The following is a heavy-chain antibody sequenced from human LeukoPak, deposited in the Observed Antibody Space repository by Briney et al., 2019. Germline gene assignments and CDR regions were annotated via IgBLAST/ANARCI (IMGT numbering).Heavy chain of an antibody. D-gene: IGHD3-22*01. CDR2: IYHSGST. CDR3: ARDLYYYDSSGPYYFDY. V-gene: IGHV4-30-2*01. Sequence: SETLSLTCTVSGGSISSGGYSWSWIRQPPGKGLEWIGYIYHSGSTYYNPSLKSRVTISVDRSKNQFSLKLSSVTAADTAVYYCARDLYYYDSSGPYYFDYWGQGTLVTVSS. J-gene: IGHJ4*02. CDR1: GGSISSGGYS.